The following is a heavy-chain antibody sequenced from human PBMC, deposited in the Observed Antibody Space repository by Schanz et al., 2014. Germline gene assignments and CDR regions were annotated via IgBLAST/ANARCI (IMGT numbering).Heavy chain of an antibody. CDR2: ISAYTNNT. J-gene: IGHJ4*02. CDR3: ARGGYSSGWYDRDIAHFDY. CDR1: GYTFTSYS. Sequence: QVLQVQSGSELKKPGTSVKVSCKASGYTFTSYSMHWVRQAPGQGLEWMGWISAYTNNTNYAQKVQGRVTMTTDTSTGTAYMELRSLRSDDTAVYYCARGGYSSGWYDRDIAHFDYWGQGTLVTVSS. D-gene: IGHD6-19*01. V-gene: IGHV1-18*04.